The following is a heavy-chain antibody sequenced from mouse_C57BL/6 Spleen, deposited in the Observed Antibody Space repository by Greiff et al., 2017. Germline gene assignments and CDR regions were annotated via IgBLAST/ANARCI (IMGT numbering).Heavy chain of an antibody. D-gene: IGHD1-1*01. J-gene: IGHJ3*01. CDR3: ARSDYGHFAY. Sequence: LVESGAELVRPGTSVKVSCKASGYAFTNYLIEWVKQRPGQGLEWIGVINPGSGGTNYNEKFKGKATLTADKSSSTAYMQLSSLTSEDSAVYYCARSDYGHFAYWGQGTLVTVSA. V-gene: IGHV1-54*01. CDR2: INPGSGGT. CDR1: GYAFTNYL.